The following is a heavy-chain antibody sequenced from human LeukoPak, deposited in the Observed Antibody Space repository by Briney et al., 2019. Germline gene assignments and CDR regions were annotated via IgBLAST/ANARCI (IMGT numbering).Heavy chain of an antibody. CDR2: IYHSGST. CDR3: ARGARGQQDY. D-gene: IGHD6-13*01. J-gene: IGHJ4*02. V-gene: IGHV4-30-2*01. Sequence: SETLSLTCAVSGGSISSGGYSCSWIRQPPGKGLEWIGYIYHSGSTYYNPSLKSRVTISVDRSKNQFSLKLSSVTAADTAVYYCARGARGQQDYWGQGTLVTVSS. CDR1: GGSISSGGYS.